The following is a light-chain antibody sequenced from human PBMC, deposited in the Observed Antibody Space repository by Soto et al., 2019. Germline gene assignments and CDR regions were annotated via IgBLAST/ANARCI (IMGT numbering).Light chain of an antibody. Sequence: DVQMTQSPSSMSAFVGDRVTITCRASQGIAPSLAWFQQKPGKVPKLLIYATSTLQSGVPSRFSGSGSGTDFTLTISCLQPEDVATYYCQKYNSAPLTFGGGTKVEIK. J-gene: IGKJ4*01. CDR3: QKYNSAPLT. V-gene: IGKV1-27*01. CDR1: QGIAPS. CDR2: ATS.